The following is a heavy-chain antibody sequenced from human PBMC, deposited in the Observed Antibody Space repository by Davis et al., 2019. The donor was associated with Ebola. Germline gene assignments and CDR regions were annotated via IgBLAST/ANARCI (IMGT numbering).Heavy chain of an antibody. Sequence: ASVKVSCKASGYTFTSYYMHWVRQAPGQGLEWMGIINPSGGSTSYAQKFQGRVTMTRDTSTSTVYMELSSLRSEDTAVYYCARVRGGITVTTMGMDVWGQGTTVTVSS. D-gene: IGHD4-17*01. CDR3: ARVRGGITVTTMGMDV. CDR2: INPSGGST. J-gene: IGHJ6*02. V-gene: IGHV1-46*01. CDR1: GYTFTSYY.